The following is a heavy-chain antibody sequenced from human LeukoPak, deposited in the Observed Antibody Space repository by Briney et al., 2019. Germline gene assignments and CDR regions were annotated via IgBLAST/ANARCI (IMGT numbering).Heavy chain of an antibody. Sequence: ASMKVSSKTPGYTFSNYGISWVRQAPGQGLEWMGWITAYNGNRLYAQSFQGRITLTTDTSTSTSYMELRSLEYDDTAIYYCARDNDKVVDHWGQGTLVTVSS. J-gene: IGHJ4*01. V-gene: IGHV1-18*01. CDR3: ARDNDKVVDH. D-gene: IGHD1-1*01. CDR2: ITAYNGNR. CDR1: GYTFSNYG.